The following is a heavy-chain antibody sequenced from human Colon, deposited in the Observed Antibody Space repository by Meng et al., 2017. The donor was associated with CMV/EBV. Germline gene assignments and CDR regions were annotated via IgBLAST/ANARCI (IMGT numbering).Heavy chain of an antibody. Sequence: ASAKVSCKASDYKFDSYYINFVRQAPGQGLEWMGWISGFNGKTKHAQKVQGRVTLTTDTSTSTAYMELRSLTSDDTALYYCAVDSSGSNDAFDIWGQGTMVTVSS. CDR2: ISGFNGKT. V-gene: IGHV1-18*04. D-gene: IGHD3-22*01. J-gene: IGHJ3*02. CDR1: DYKFDSYY. CDR3: AVDSSGSNDAFDI.